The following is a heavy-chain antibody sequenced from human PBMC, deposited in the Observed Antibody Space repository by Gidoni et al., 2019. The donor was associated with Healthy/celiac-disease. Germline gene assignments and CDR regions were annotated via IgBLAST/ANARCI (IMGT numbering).Heavy chain of an antibody. V-gene: IGHV3-30-3*01. Sequence: QVQLVESGGGVVQPGRSLRLSCAASGFTFSSYAMHWVRQAPGKGLEWVAVISYDGSNKYYADSVKGRFTISRDNSKNTLYLQMNSLRAEDTAVYYCARLLPPRNGDSSGWDGGVFDYWGQGTLVTVSS. CDR3: ARLLPPRNGDSSGWDGGVFDY. CDR1: GFTFSSYA. J-gene: IGHJ4*02. D-gene: IGHD6-19*01. CDR2: ISYDGSNK.